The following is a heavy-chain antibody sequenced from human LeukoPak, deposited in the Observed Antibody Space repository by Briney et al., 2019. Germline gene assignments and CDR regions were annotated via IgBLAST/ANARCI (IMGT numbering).Heavy chain of an antibody. CDR3: TRWVDWYLDL. CDR1: GFTFSSYW. J-gene: IGHJ2*01. V-gene: IGHV3-7*01. Sequence: GESLRLSCAASGFTFSSYWMSWVRQAPGKGLEWVANIRQDGSDRYYVDSVKGRFTISRDNAKNSLYLQMNSLRAEDTAVYYCTRWVDWYLDLWGRGTLVTVSS. CDR2: IRQDGSDR.